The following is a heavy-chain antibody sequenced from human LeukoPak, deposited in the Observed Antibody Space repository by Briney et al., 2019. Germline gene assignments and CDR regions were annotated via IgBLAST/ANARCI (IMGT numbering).Heavy chain of an antibody. D-gene: IGHD3-3*01. Sequence: PSETLSLTCTVSGGSISSYYWSWIRQPPGKGLEWIGYIYYSGSTNYNPSLKSRVTISVDTSKNQFSLKLSSVTAADTAVYYCARAYYDFWSGPEENAFDIWGQGTMVTVSS. CDR1: GGSISSYY. J-gene: IGHJ3*02. V-gene: IGHV4-59*01. CDR2: IYYSGST. CDR3: ARAYYDFWSGPEENAFDI.